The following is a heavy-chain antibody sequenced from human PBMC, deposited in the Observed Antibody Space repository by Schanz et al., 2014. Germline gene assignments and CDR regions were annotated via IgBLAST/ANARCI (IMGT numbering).Heavy chain of an antibody. Sequence: EVQLVESGGCLVQPWGSLRLSCAASGFTFSTYAMTWVRQAPGKGLEWVSSISAGGTNTYYADSVKGRFTLSRDNSKNTLYLQMNSLIVEDTAVYYCAKEGTVVSGSPRDYWGRGTLVTVSS. CDR3: AKEGTVVSGSPRDY. CDR1: GFTFSTYA. V-gene: IGHV3-23*04. J-gene: IGHJ4*02. D-gene: IGHD3-10*01. CDR2: ISAGGTNT.